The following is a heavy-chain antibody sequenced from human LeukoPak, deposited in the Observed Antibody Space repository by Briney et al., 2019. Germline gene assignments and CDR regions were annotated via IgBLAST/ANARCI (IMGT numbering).Heavy chain of an antibody. J-gene: IGHJ4*02. CDR3: TRMTTGHDY. D-gene: IGHD4-17*01. Sequence: TSETLSLSGAASGVSFNDYYWSWVRQTPGKGLEWIGEINHSGYTNDSPSLKSRVTISIDTTRKQFSLNLRSVSVADTAIYYCTRMTTGHDYWGQGTLVTVSS. CDR1: GVSFNDYY. CDR2: INHSGYT. V-gene: IGHV4-34*01.